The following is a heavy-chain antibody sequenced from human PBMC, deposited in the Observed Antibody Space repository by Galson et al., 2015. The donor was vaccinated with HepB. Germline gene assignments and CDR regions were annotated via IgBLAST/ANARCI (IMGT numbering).Heavy chain of an antibody. V-gene: IGHV3-74*01. Sequence: SLRLSCAASGFTFSSYWMHWVRQAPGKGLVWVSRINSDGSSTSYADSVKGRFTISRDNAKNTLYLQMNSLRAEDTAVYYCARGERRIAVAGHDYWGQGTLVTVSS. D-gene: IGHD6-19*01. CDR2: INSDGSST. J-gene: IGHJ4*02. CDR3: ARGERRIAVAGHDY. CDR1: GFTFSSYW.